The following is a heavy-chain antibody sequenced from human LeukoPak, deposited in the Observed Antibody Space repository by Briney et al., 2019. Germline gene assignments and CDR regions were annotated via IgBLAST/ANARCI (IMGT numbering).Heavy chain of an antibody. Sequence: GGSLRLSCAVSGFTVSTNYMSWVRQAPGKGLEWVANIKQDGSEKYYVDSVKGRFTISRDNAKNSLYLQMNSLRAEDTAVYYCARAANYDSSLGYWGQGTLVTVSS. V-gene: IGHV3-7*01. CDR3: ARAANYDSSLGY. CDR1: GFTVSTNY. CDR2: IKQDGSEK. J-gene: IGHJ4*02. D-gene: IGHD3-22*01.